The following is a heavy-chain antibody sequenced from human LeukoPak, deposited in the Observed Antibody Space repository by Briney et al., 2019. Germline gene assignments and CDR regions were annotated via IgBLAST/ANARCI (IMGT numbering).Heavy chain of an antibody. CDR3: ARAPDTAMVKRAFDI. CDR2: ISAYNGNT. CDR1: GYTFTSYG. Sequence: GASVKVSCKASGYTFTSYGISWVRQAPGQGLEWMGWISAYNGNTNYAQKLQGRVTMTTDTSTSTAYMELRSLRSDDTAVYYCARAPDTAMVKRAFDIWGQGTMVTVSS. V-gene: IGHV1-18*01. J-gene: IGHJ3*02. D-gene: IGHD5-18*01.